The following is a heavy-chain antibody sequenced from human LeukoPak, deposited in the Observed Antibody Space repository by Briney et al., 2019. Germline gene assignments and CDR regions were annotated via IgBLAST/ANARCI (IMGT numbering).Heavy chain of an antibody. V-gene: IGHV3-48*03. J-gene: IGHJ2*01. CDR1: GLTFSSYV. D-gene: IGHD1-26*01. Sequence: GGSLRLSCAASGLTFSSYVMNWVRQAPGKGLEWVSYISSSGGTIYYADSVKGRFTISRDNAKNSLYLQMNSLRAEDTAVYYCAKGGGYFSPYWYFDLWGRGTLVTVSS. CDR3: AKGGGYFSPYWYFDL. CDR2: ISSSGGTI.